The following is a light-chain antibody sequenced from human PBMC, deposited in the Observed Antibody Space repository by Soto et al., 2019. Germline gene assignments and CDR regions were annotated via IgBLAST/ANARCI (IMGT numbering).Light chain of an antibody. V-gene: IGLV2-14*01. CDR1: SSDVGAYNH. J-gene: IGLJ1*01. CDR3: SSYTTSSPYV. Sequence: QSVLTQPASVPGSPGQSITTSCTGTSSDVGAYNHVSWYQQHPGKAPKLMIYDVSNRPSGVSNRFSGSKSDNTASLTISGLQAEDEADYYCSSYTTSSPYVFGTGTKVTVL. CDR2: DVS.